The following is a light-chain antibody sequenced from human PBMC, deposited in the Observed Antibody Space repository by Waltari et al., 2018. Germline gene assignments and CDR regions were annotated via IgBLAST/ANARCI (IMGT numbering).Light chain of an antibody. CDR1: QSISSW. V-gene: IGKV1-5*03. CDR2: KAS. J-gene: IGKJ4*01. Sequence: DIQMTQSPSTLSASEGDRVTITCRASQSISSWLAWYQQKPGKAPKLLIYKASSLESGVPSRFSGSGSGTEFTLTISSLQPDDFATYYCQQYNSPLTFGGGTKVEIK. CDR3: QQYNSPLT.